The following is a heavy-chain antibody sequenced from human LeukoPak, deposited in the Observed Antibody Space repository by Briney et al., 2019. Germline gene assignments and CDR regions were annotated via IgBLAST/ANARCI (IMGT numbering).Heavy chain of an antibody. V-gene: IGHV1-18*04. CDR3: ARDLGVAVAGLGGY. J-gene: IGHJ4*02. Sequence: ASVKVSCKASGYTFTSYGISWVRQAPEQGLEWMGWISAYNGNTNYAQKLQGRITMTTDTSTNTAYMELRSLRSDDTAVYYCARDLGVAVAGLGGYWGQGTLVTVSS. D-gene: IGHD6-19*01. CDR2: ISAYNGNT. CDR1: GYTFTSYG.